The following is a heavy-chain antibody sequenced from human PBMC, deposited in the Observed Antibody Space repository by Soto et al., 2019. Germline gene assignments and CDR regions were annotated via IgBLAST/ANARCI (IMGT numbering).Heavy chain of an antibody. J-gene: IGHJ4*02. D-gene: IGHD5-18*01. V-gene: IGHV4-34*01. CDR3: ARGSKDTSKIFVY. CDR2: INHSGST. Sequence: SETLSLTCAVYGGSFSGYYWSWIRQPPGKGLEWIGEINHSGSTNYNPSLKSRVTISVDTSKNQFSLKLSSVTAADTAVYYCARGSKDTSKIFVYWGQGTLVTVSS. CDR1: GGSFSGYY.